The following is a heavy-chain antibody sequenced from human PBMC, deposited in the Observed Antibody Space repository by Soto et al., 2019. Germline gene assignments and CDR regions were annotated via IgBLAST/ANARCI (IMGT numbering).Heavy chain of an antibody. Sequence: PSETLSLTCTVSGCSISSGDYYWSWIRQPPGKGLEWIGYIYYSGSTYYNPSLKSRVTISVDTSKNQFSLKLSSVTAADTAVYYCARVAVTTQCDYWGQGTLVTVSS. CDR2: IYYSGST. CDR3: ARVAVTTQCDY. V-gene: IGHV4-30-4*01. CDR1: GCSISSGDYY. D-gene: IGHD4-17*01. J-gene: IGHJ4*02.